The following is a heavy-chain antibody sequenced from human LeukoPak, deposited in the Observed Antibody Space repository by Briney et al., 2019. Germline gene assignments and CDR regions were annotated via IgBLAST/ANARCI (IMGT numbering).Heavy chain of an antibody. CDR1: GYSISSGYY. Sequence: PSETLSLTCTVSGYSISSGYYWGWIRQPPGKGLEWIGSIYHSGSTYYNPSLKSRVTISVDTSKNQFSLKLSSVTAADTAVYYCARGHRHTGYDFWSGYPFDYWGQGTLVTVSS. D-gene: IGHD3-3*01. J-gene: IGHJ4*02. CDR2: IYHSGST. CDR3: ARGHRHTGYDFWSGYPFDY. V-gene: IGHV4-38-2*02.